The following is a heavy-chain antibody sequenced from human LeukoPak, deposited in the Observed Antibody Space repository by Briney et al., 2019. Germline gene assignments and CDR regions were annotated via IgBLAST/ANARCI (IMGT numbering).Heavy chain of an antibody. CDR2: ISVSGNT. V-gene: IGHV3-23*01. CDR1: GFTLSSYA. D-gene: IGHD3-22*01. CDR3: ARGYYDSSGYCKVGVCFFDY. J-gene: IGHJ4*02. Sequence: GGSLRLSCAASGFTLSSYAMSWVRQGPGKGLEWVSAISVSGNTYHADSVKGRFTISRDSSKNTLYLQMNSLRAGDAAVYYCARGYYDSSGYCKVGVCFFDYWGQGSLVTVSS.